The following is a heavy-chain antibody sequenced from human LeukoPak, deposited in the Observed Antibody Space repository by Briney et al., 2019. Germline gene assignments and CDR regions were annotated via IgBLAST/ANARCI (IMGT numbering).Heavy chain of an antibody. D-gene: IGHD4/OR15-4a*01. CDR3: ANEEVPNDY. CDR1: GFPFSSHA. V-gene: IGHV3-23*01. J-gene: IGHJ4*02. CDR2: ISISGDMT. Sequence: GGPLRLSCEVSGFPFSSHAMSWVRQAPGRGLEWVSGISISGDMTYYADSVQGRFIISRDNSKNTVYLQMDSLRVEDTAVYYCANEEVPNDYWGQGTLVTVSS.